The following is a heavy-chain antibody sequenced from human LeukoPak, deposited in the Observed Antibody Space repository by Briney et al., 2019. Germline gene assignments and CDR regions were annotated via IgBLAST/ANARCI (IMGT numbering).Heavy chain of an antibody. J-gene: IGHJ4*02. V-gene: IGHV1-69*13. Sequence: SVTVSCKASGGSFSSHAISWVRQAPGQGLEWMGGIIPIFGAANLAQKFQGRVTITADESTNTAYMELTSLRSEDTAVYYCARGEPSDYWGQGTLVTVSS. CDR1: GGSFSSHA. CDR2: IIPIFGAA. D-gene: IGHD3-16*01. CDR3: ARGEPSDY.